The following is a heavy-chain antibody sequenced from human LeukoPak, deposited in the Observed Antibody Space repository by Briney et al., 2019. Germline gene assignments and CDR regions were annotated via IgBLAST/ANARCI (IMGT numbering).Heavy chain of an antibody. D-gene: IGHD6-13*01. CDR1: GYSFSSGYY. V-gene: IGHV4-38-2*01. CDR2: ISHSGST. CDR3: ARSPGGSNWYLYFDY. J-gene: IGHJ4*02. Sequence: PSETLSLTCAVSGYSFSSGYYWGWIRQPPGKGLEWIGTISHSGSTYYNPSLKRRVTISVETSKNQFPLKLSSVTAAHTAVYYCARSPGGSNWYLYFDYWGQGTLVTVSS.